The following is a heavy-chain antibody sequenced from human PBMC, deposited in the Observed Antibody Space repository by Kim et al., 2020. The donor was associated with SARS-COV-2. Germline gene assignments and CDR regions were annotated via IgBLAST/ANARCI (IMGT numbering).Heavy chain of an antibody. CDR3: SRGEQHLPRGY. Sequence: GGSLRLSCAASGFTFSSFSMNWVRQAPGKGLEWVSSISRDSAYIYYADSVKGRFTISRDNAKSSLYLQMNSLRAEDTAVYYCSRGEQHLPRGYWGQGTLLTVSS. J-gene: IGHJ4*02. D-gene: IGHD6-13*01. CDR1: GFTFSSFS. CDR2: ISRDSAYI. V-gene: IGHV3-21*01.